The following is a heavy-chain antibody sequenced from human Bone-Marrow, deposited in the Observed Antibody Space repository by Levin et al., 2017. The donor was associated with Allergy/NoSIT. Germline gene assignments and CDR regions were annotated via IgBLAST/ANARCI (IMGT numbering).Heavy chain of an antibody. Sequence: SETLSLTCAVSGGSISSGGYYWNWIRQVPGKGLEWIGYTYSSGSAYYNPSLQSRFTISVDKSRNRFSLNVNSVTAADTAVYYCARAQIFYNSWSGIHWGQGMLVTVSS. D-gene: IGHD3-3*01. V-gene: IGHV4-31*11. CDR3: ARAQIFYNSWSGIH. J-gene: IGHJ4*02. CDR1: GGSISSGGYY. CDR2: TYSSGSA.